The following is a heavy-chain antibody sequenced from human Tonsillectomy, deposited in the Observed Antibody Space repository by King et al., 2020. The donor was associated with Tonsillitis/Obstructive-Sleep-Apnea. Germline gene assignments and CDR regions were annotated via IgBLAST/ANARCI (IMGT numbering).Heavy chain of an antibody. J-gene: IGHJ6*02. CDR3: ARHCSSTSCYPSYYYYGMDV. D-gene: IGHD2-2*01. V-gene: IGHV5-10-1*03. CDR2: IDPSDSYT. Sequence: VQLVESGAEVKKPGESLRISCKGSGYSFTSYWISWVRQMPGKGLERMGRIDPSDSYTNYSPSFQGHVTISADKSISTAYLQWSSLKASDTAMYYCARHCSSTSCYPSYYYYGMDVWGQGTTVTVSS. CDR1: GYSFTSYW.